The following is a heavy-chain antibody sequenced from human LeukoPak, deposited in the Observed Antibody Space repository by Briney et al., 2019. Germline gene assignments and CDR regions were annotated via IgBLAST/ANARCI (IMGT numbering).Heavy chain of an antibody. CDR2: IVVGSGNT. J-gene: IGHJ6*02. D-gene: IGHD6-13*01. CDR3: AAGVRGYSSSWYIFDYGMDV. V-gene: IGHV1-58*02. Sequence: TSVKVSCKASGFTFTSSAMQWVRQARGQRLEWIGWIVVGSGNTNYAQKFQERVILTRDMSTSTAYMELSSLRSEDTAVYYCAAGVRGYSSSWYIFDYGMDVWGQGTTVTVSS. CDR1: GFTFTSSA.